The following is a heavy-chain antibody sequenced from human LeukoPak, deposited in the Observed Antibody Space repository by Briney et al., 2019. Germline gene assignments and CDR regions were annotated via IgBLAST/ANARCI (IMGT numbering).Heavy chain of an antibody. Sequence: PGGSLRLSCAASGFTFSGYSMLWVRQGPGSGLEYVSVISYDGSSKYYADSVKGRVTVSRDNAKNTLYLQVDSLRTEDTGIYYCVRDLVGASTWGQGTLVTVSS. CDR1: GFTFSGYS. V-gene: IGHV3-30*04. CDR3: VRDLVGAST. D-gene: IGHD1-26*01. J-gene: IGHJ4*02. CDR2: ISYDGSSK.